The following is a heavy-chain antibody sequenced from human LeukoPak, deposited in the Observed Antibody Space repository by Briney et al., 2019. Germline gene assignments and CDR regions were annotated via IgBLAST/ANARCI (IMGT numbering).Heavy chain of an antibody. V-gene: IGHV3-48*03. CDR3: ARTRYYSGTQNNFDY. CDR1: GFTFSSYE. Sequence: PGGSLRLSCAASGFTFSSYEMNWVRQAPGKGLEWLSYISSSGSTIYYADSVKGRFTISRDNAKNSLYLQMNSLRAEDTAVYYCARTRYYSGTQNNFDYWGQGTLVTVSS. D-gene: IGHD2-2*01. CDR2: ISSSGSTI. J-gene: IGHJ4*02.